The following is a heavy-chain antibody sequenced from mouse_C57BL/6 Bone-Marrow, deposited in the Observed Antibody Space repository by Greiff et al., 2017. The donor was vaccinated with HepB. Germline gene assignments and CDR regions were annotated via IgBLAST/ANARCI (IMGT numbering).Heavy chain of an antibody. CDR1: GFTFTDYY. Sequence: DVQLQESGGGLVQPGGSLSLSCAASGFTFTDYYMRWVRQPPGKALEWLGFIRNKANGYTTEYSVSVKGRFTISRDNSQSILYLQMNALRAEDRATYYGARSSYDYDYFDYWGQGTTLTVSS. D-gene: IGHD2-4*01. V-gene: IGHV7-3*01. CDR3: ARSSYDYDYFDY. CDR2: IRNKANGYTT. J-gene: IGHJ2*01.